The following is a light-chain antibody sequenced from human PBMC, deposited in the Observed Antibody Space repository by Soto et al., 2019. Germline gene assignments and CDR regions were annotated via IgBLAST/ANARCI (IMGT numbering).Light chain of an antibody. CDR1: QSVSSSY. CDR3: QQYGSSPWK. J-gene: IGKJ1*01. CDR2: AAS. V-gene: IGKV3-20*01. Sequence: EFVLTQSPGTLSLSPVERATLSCMASQSVSSSYLVWHQQKPGQAPRLLIYAASRRATGIPDRFSGSGSGTDFTLTISRLEPEDFAVYYCQQYGSSPWKCGQGTKVDIK.